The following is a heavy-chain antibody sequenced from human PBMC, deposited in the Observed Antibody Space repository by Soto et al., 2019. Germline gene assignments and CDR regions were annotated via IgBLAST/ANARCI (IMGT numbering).Heavy chain of an antibody. CDR2: ISRTGDSI. CDR3: AREAVAGTGGFCALEI. V-gene: IGHV3-48*01. J-gene: IGHJ3*02. Sequence: EVQLVESGGGLVQPGGSLRLSCAASGFTLSSHDMNWVRQAPGKGLEWVSFISRTGDSIYYGDSVRGRFTIPRDTAKNSLYLQVDSLRADDTAVYYCAREAVAGTGGFCALEIWGQGTMVTVSS. CDR1: GFTLSSHD. D-gene: IGHD6-19*01.